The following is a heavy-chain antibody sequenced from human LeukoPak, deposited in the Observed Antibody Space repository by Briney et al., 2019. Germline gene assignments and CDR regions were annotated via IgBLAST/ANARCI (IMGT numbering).Heavy chain of an antibody. Sequence: GGSLRLSCAASGFTFSSYAMHGVRQAPGKGLEWVAVISYDGSNKYYADSVKGRFTISRDNSKNTLYLQMNSLRAEDTAVYYCATCRCPEAAFQHWGQGTLVTVSS. D-gene: IGHD6-19*01. CDR3: ATCRCPEAAFQH. J-gene: IGHJ1*01. CDR1: GFTFSSYA. CDR2: ISYDGSNK. V-gene: IGHV3-30*04.